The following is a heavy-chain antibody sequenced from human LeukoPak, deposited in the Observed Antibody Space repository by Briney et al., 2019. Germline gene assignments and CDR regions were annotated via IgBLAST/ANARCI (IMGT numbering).Heavy chain of an antibody. J-gene: IGHJ4*02. CDR1: EFTFDDYA. Sequence: PGGSLRLSCAASEFTFDDYAMHWVRQAPGKGLEWVSGISWNSGSIGYADSVKGRFTISRDNAKNSLYLQMNSLRAEDTALYYCAKDWRYILTGGYYFDYWGQGTLVTVSS. CDR2: ISWNSGSI. D-gene: IGHD3-9*01. CDR3: AKDWRYILTGGYYFDY. V-gene: IGHV3-9*01.